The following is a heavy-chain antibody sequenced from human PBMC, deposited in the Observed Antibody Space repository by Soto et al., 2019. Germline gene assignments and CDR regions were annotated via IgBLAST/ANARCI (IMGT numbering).Heavy chain of an antibody. D-gene: IGHD2-2*01. CDR1: GFTFSSYA. Sequence: VGSLRLSWAASGFTFSSYAMSWVRQATGKGLEWVSAISGSGGSTYYADSVKGRFTISRDNSKNTLYLQMNSLRAEDTAVYYCAKDSDIVVVPAWFDPWGQGTLLTVSS. CDR2: ISGSGGST. J-gene: IGHJ5*02. V-gene: IGHV3-23*01. CDR3: AKDSDIVVVPAWFDP.